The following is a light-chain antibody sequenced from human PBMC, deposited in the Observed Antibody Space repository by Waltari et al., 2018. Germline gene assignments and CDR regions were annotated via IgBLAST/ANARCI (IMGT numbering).Light chain of an antibody. Sequence: EIAMPQSPATLSVSPGERATLSCRASQSVSSNLAWYQQKPGQAPRLLIYGASTRATGSPARFSGSGSVTEFTLTISSLQSEDFAVYYCQQYNNWPPSWTFGQGTKVEIK. CDR3: QQYNNWPPSWT. CDR1: QSVSSN. CDR2: GAS. V-gene: IGKV3-15*01. J-gene: IGKJ1*01.